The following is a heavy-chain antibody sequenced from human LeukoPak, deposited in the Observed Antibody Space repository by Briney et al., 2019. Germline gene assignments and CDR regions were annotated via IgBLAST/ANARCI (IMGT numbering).Heavy chain of an antibody. CDR3: ARQNDFRLDY. D-gene: IGHD3-3*01. Sequence: GESLKISCKGSGYTFSSYWIGWVRQMPGKGLEWMGIIYPGDSDTRYSPSLQGQVTISVDTSIGTAYLQWTSLKASDTAIYYCARQNDFRLDYWGQGTLVTVSS. CDR1: GYTFSSYW. CDR2: IYPGDSDT. V-gene: IGHV5-51*01. J-gene: IGHJ4*02.